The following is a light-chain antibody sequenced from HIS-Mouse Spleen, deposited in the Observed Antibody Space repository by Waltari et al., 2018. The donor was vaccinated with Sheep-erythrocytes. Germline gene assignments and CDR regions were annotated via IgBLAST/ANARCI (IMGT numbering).Light chain of an antibody. CDR1: SSKIGRNH. J-gene: IGLJ1*01. CDR3: AAWDDSLNGYV. V-gene: IGLV1-44*01. CDR2: SNN. Sequence: QSVLTQPPSASGTPGQRVTISCSGSSSKIGRNHVNWYQQLPGTAPKLLIYSNNQRPSGVPDRFSGSKSGTSASLAISGLQSEDEADYYCAAWDDSLNGYVFGTGTKVTVL.